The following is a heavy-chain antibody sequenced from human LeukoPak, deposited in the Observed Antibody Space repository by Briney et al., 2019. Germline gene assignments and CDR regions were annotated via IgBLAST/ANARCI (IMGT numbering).Heavy chain of an antibody. CDR3: ARGQIADY. CDR1: GFTFSSYA. V-gene: IGHV3-30-3*01. D-gene: IGHD2-21*01. CDR2: ISYDGSNK. Sequence: GRSLRLSCAASGFTFSSYAMHWVRQAPGKGLEWVAVISYDGSNKYYADSVKGRFTISRDNSKNTLYPQMNSLRAEDTAVYYCARGQIADYWGQGTLVTVSS. J-gene: IGHJ4*02.